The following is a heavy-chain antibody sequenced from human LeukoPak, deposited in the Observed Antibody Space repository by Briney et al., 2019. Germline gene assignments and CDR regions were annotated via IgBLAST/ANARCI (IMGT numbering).Heavy chain of an antibody. Sequence: SETLSLTCAVYGGSFSGYYWSWIRQPPGKGLEWIGEINHSGSTNYNPSLKSRVTISVDTSKNQFSLKLSSVTAADTAVYYCARSGTYYDFWSGFSDYYYYMDVWGKGTTVTVSS. CDR1: GGSFSGYY. D-gene: IGHD3-3*01. CDR2: INHSGST. CDR3: ARSGTYYDFWSGFSDYYYYMDV. V-gene: IGHV4-34*01. J-gene: IGHJ6*03.